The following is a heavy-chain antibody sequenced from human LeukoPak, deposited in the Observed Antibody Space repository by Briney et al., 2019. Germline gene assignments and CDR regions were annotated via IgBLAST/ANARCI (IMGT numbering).Heavy chain of an antibody. CDR2: IRYDGSNK. V-gene: IGHV3-30*02. J-gene: IGHJ4*02. D-gene: IGHD3-3*01. Sequence: PGTSLRLSCEASGFTFSSYGMHWVRQAPGKGLEWVAFIRYDGSNKYYADSVKGRFTISRDNSKNTLYLQMNSLRAEDTAVYYCAKGGRLEWLFFPFDYWGQGTLVTVSS. CDR1: GFTFSSYG. CDR3: AKGGRLEWLFFPFDY.